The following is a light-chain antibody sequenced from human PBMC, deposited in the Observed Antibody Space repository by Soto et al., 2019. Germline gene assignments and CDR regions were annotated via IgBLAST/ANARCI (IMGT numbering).Light chain of an antibody. V-gene: IGLV2-11*01. CDR3: CSYADTLYV. J-gene: IGLJ1*01. CDR2: DVN. CDR1: SSDVGGYNY. Sequence: QSALTQPRSVSGSPGQSVTISCTGTSSDVGGYNYVSWYQQRPGKAPKLLIYDVNKRPSGVPDRFSGSKSGNTASLTSSGLQAEDDADYYCCSYADTLYVFGTGTKLTVL.